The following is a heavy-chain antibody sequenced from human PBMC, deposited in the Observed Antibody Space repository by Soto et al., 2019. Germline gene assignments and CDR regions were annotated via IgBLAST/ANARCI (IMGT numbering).Heavy chain of an antibody. CDR1: GGSISSYY. V-gene: IGHV4-59*08. CDR3: ARRGVVAAHYYMDV. D-gene: IGHD2-15*01. CDR2: IYYSGST. J-gene: IGHJ6*03. Sequence: LSLTCTVSGGSISSYYWSWIRQPPGKGLEWIGYIYYSGSTNYNPSLKSRVTISVDTSKNQFSLKLSSVTAADTAVYYCARRGVVAAHYYMDVWGKGTTVTVSS.